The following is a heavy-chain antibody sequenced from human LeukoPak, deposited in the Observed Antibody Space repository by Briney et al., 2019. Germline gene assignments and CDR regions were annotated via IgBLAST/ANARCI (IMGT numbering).Heavy chain of an antibody. Sequence: GGSLRLSCAASGFTFSNYAMYWVRQAPGKGLEWVTIIWYDGSNKNYADSVKGRFTISRDNSKNTLYLQMNSLRAEDTAVYYCAKSPKTGFLFDYWGKGTLVTVSS. CDR3: AKSPKTGFLFDY. CDR2: IWYDGSNK. V-gene: IGHV3-33*06. D-gene: IGHD1-1*01. J-gene: IGHJ4*02. CDR1: GFTFSNYA.